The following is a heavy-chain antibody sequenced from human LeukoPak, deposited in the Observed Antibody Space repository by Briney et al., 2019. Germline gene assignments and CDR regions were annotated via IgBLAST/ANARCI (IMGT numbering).Heavy chain of an antibody. J-gene: IGHJ4*02. Sequence: PGGSLRLSCAASGFTFSSYSMQWVRQTPGKGLEWVGIMPNSGENTFYGEAVKGRFTISRDNSKNTLYLQMNSLGAEDTAVYYCAKGGASVTRYVDYWGQGTLVTVSS. V-gene: IGHV3-30*02. D-gene: IGHD4-17*01. CDR2: MPNSGENT. CDR3: AKGGASVTRYVDY. CDR1: GFTFSSYS.